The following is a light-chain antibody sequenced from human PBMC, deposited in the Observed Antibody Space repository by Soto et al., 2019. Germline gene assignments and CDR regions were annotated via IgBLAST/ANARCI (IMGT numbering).Light chain of an antibody. CDR2: DAS. Sequence: DIQMTQSPSTLSASVGCTFNITCRASQTISGWLAWYQQKPGKAPKLLVYDASTLQSGVASRFSGSGSGTEFTLIISGLQPDDSATYYCQQYTNTNNTWMFGQGTKVDIK. CDR3: QQYTNTNNTWM. J-gene: IGKJ1*01. V-gene: IGKV1-5*01. CDR1: QTISGW.